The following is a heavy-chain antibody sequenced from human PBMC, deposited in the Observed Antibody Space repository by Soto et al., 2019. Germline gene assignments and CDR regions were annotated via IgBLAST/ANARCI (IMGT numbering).Heavy chain of an antibody. J-gene: IGHJ6*02. CDR3: ASPSSLGITIFGVVPSTDYGMDV. CDR2: INPNSGGT. Sequence: ASVKVSCKASGYTFTGYYMHWLRQAPGQGLEWMGWINPNSGGTNYAQKFQGRVTMTRDTSISTAYMELSRLRSDDTAVYYCASPSSLGITIFGVVPSTDYGMDVWGQGTTVTVS. D-gene: IGHD3-3*01. V-gene: IGHV1-2*02. CDR1: GYTFTGYY.